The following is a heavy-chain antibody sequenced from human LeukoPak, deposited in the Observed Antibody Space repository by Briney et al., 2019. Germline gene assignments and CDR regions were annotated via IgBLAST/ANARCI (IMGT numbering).Heavy chain of an antibody. CDR3: AKDERNWNYNLASQTYD. CDR1: GFRFSSYA. Sequence: GGSLRLACAASGFRFSSYAMSWVRQAPGKGLEWVSAISGSGASTYYADSVKGRFTVSRDNSKNTLYLQMSSLRAEDTAVYYCAKDERNWNYNLASQTYDWGQGTLVTVSS. V-gene: IGHV3-23*01. CDR2: ISGSGAST. J-gene: IGHJ4*02. D-gene: IGHD1-7*01.